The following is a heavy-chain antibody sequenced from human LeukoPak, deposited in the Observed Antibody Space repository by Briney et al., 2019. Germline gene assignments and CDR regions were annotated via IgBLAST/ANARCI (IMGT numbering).Heavy chain of an antibody. CDR1: GFTFGDYA. CDR3: AKDRGSGYDSVLDY. CDR2: ISWNSGSI. V-gene: IGHV3-9*01. J-gene: IGHJ4*02. D-gene: IGHD5-12*01. Sequence: PGGSLRLSCAASGFTFGDYAMHWVRQAPGKGLEWVSGISWNSGSIGYADSVKGRFTISRDNAKNSLYLQMNSLRAEDTALYYCAKDRGSGYDSVLDYWGQGTLVTVSS.